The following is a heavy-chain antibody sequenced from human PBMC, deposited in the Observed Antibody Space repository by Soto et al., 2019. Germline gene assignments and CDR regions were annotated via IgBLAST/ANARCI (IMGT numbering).Heavy chain of an antibody. V-gene: IGHV4-39*01. CDR2: IYYSGST. Sequence: SETLSLTCTVSGGSISSSSYYWGWIRQPPGKGLEWIGSIYYSGSTYYNPSLKSRVTISVDTSKNQFSLKLSSVTAADTAVYYCARPNRLRGGHIDYWGQGTLVTVSS. J-gene: IGHJ4*02. D-gene: IGHD3-10*01. CDR3: ARPNRLRGGHIDY. CDR1: GGSISSSSYY.